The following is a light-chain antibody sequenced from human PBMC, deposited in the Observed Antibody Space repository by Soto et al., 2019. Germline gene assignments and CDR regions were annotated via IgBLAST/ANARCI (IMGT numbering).Light chain of an antibody. CDR3: QSYDNSLNEWV. Sequence: QLVLTQPPSVSGAPGQRVTISCTGTASSIAARYDVHWYQQIPGKAPKLLIYGNNKRPSGVPDRFSASKSGISASLAITGLQADDEADYYCQSYDNSLNEWVFGGGTKLTVL. V-gene: IGLV1-40*01. CDR2: GNN. J-gene: IGLJ3*02. CDR1: ASSIAARYD.